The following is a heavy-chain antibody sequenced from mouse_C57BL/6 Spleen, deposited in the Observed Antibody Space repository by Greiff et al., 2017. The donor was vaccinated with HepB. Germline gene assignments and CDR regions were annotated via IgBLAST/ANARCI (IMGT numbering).Heavy chain of an antibody. CDR3: ASHYYGSSSSYWYFDV. V-gene: IGHV2-5*01. CDR1: GFSLTSYG. Sequence: VKLVESGPGLVQPSQSLSITCTVSGFSLTSYGVHWVRQSPGKGLEWLGVIWRGGSTDYNAAFMSRLGITKDNSKSQVFFKMNSLQADDTAIYYCASHYYGSSSSYWYFDVWGTGTTVTVSS. CDR2: IWRGGST. J-gene: IGHJ1*03. D-gene: IGHD1-1*01.